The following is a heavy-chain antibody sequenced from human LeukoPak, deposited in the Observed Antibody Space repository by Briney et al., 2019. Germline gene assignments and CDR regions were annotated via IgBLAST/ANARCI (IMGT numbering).Heavy chain of an antibody. V-gene: IGHV3-30*18. CDR1: GLSFSSYG. CDR2: ILSDGSNK. CDR3: AKDRRDGYNYLFDY. D-gene: IGHD5-24*01. Sequence: PGGSLRLSCAASGLSFSSYGMHWVRLAPGKGLEWVAVILSDGSNKYYADSVKGRFTISRGNSKNTLYLQMNSLRAEDTAVYYCAKDRRDGYNYLFDYWGQGTLVTVSS. J-gene: IGHJ4*01.